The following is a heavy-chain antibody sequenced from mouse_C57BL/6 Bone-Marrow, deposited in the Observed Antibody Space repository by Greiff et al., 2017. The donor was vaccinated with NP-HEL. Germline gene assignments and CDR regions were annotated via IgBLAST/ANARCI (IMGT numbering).Heavy chain of an antibody. CDR3: ARRGGHYYGFDY. D-gene: IGHD1-2*01. Sequence: VQLQQSGAELVKPGASVKMSCKASGYTFTSYWITWVKQRPGQGLEWIGDIYPGSGSTNYNEKFKSKATLTVDTSSSTAYMQLSSLTSEDSAVYYCARRGGHYYGFDYWGQGTTLTVSS. CDR1: GYTFTSYW. J-gene: IGHJ2*01. CDR2: IYPGSGST. V-gene: IGHV1-55*01.